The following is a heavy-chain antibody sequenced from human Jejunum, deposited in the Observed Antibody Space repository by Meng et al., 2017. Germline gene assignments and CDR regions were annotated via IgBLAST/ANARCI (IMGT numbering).Heavy chain of an antibody. CDR2: AST. J-gene: IGHJ4*02. Sequence: QVQLRESVHVLVRRSETPSPLSAVSGGSVSSSGYQWGWIRQPPGKGLEWIGYASTNYDPSLKSRVTISVDTSKNQFSLKLTSVTAADTAVYYCARDHWGSLDYWGQGVLVTVSS. CDR3: ARDHWGSLDY. D-gene: IGHD7-27*01. V-gene: IGHV4-61*08. CDR1: GGSVSSSGYQ.